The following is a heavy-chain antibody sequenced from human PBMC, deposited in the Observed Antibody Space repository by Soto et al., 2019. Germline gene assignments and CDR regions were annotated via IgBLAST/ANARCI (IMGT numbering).Heavy chain of an antibody. CDR1: GGTFSSYT. J-gene: IGHJ4*02. Sequence: SVKVSCKASGGTFSSYTISWVRQAPGQGLEWMGRIIPILGIANYAQKFQGRVTITADKSTSTAYMELSSLRSEDTAVYYCARSSPAGPIAAAGSPLDYWGQGTLVTVSS. CDR2: IIPILGIA. V-gene: IGHV1-69*02. D-gene: IGHD6-13*01. CDR3: ARSSPAGPIAAAGSPLDY.